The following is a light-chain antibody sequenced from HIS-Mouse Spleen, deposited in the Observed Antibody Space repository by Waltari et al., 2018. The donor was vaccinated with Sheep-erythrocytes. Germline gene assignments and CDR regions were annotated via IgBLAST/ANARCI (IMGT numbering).Light chain of an antibody. CDR3: CSYAGSYNHV. V-gene: IGLV2-11*01. J-gene: IGLJ1*01. CDR2: DVS. CDR1: SSDVVGYNY. Sequence: QSALTQPRSVSGSPGQSVTISCTGTSSDVVGYNYVSRYQQHPGKAPKLMIYDVSKRPSGVPDRFSGSKSGNTASLTISGLQAEDEADYYCCSYAGSYNHVFATGTKVTVL.